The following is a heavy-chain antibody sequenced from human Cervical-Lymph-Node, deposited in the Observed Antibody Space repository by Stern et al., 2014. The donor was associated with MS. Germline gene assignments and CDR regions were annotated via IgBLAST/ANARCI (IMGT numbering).Heavy chain of an antibody. CDR1: GYTFTDYS. CDR3: ARVAPTVGAAY. J-gene: IGHJ4*02. D-gene: IGHD1-26*01. V-gene: IGHV1-46*01. Sequence: VQLVQSGAEVMKPGASVNVSCKASGYTFTDYSIQWVRQVHGKGLEWMGMINPNGGRATYPRKFRGRVTMTRDTSTATVKMELNSLRSEDTAVYYCARVAPTVGAAYWGQGTLVTVSS. CDR2: INPNGGRA.